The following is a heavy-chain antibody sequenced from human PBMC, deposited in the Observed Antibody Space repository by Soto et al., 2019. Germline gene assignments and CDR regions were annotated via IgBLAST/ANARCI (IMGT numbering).Heavy chain of an antibody. CDR1: GFTFNSYA. CDR2: ISGSGHST. V-gene: IGHV3-23*01. J-gene: IGHJ4*02. Sequence: EVELLESGGGLVQPGGSLRLSCAASGFTFNSYALSWVRQAPGKGLEWVSVISGSGHSTYYADSAKGRFTISRDNSKNTLYLQMNSLRADDTAVFYCAKATDYYDSRGYYYFDFWGQGTLVTVSS. CDR3: AKATDYYDSRGYYYFDF. D-gene: IGHD3-22*01.